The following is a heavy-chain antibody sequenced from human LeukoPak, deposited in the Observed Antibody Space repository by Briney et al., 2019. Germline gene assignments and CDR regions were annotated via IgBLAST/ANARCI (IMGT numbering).Heavy chain of an antibody. V-gene: IGHV4-34*01. Sequence: PSETLSLTCAVYGGSFSGYYWSWIRQPPGKGLEWIGEINHSGSTNYNPSLKSRVTISVDTSKNQFSLKLSSVTAADTAVYYCARGRGVDYWGQGTLVTVSS. D-gene: IGHD1-26*01. J-gene: IGHJ4*02. CDR2: INHSGST. CDR3: ARGRGVDY. CDR1: GGSFSGYY.